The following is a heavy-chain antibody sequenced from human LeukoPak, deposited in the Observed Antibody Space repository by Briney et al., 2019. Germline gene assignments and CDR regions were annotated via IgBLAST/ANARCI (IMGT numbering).Heavy chain of an antibody. CDR1: GGSISSYY. CDR2: IYYSGST. V-gene: IGHV4-39*01. J-gene: IGHJ4*02. Sequence: SETLSLTCTVSGGSISSYYWGWIRQPPGKGLEWIGSIYYSGSTYYNPSLKSRVTISVDTSKNQFSLKLSSVTAADTAVYYCARQAGYSSGWSFDYWGQGTLVTVSS. CDR3: ARQAGYSSGWSFDY. D-gene: IGHD6-19*01.